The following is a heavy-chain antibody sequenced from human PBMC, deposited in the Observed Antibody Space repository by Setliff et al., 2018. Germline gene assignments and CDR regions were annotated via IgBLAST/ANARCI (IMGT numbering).Heavy chain of an antibody. V-gene: IGHV1-69*05. CDR3: AREGVDTRSSTDYRYYMDV. J-gene: IGHJ6*03. D-gene: IGHD5-18*01. Sequence: AASVKVSCKASGGTFTNYGVSWVRQAPGQGLEWMGGTIPLFGTTDYAQKFHGRLTFITDESTSTASMELTSLTSDDTAVYYCAREGVDTRSSTDYRYYMDVWGKGTTVTVSS. CDR2: TIPLFGTT. CDR1: GGTFTNYG.